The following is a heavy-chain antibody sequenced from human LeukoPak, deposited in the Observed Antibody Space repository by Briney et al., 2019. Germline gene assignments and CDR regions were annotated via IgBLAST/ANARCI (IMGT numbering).Heavy chain of an antibody. Sequence: GGSLRLSCAASGFTFSSYAMSWVRQAPGKGLEWVSAISGSGGSTYYADSVKGRFTISRDNSKNTLYLQMNSLRAEDTAVYYCAKTFPRVTIFGVVIRQFDYRGQGTLVTVSS. D-gene: IGHD3-3*01. J-gene: IGHJ4*02. CDR1: GFTFSSYA. CDR3: AKTFPRVTIFGVVIRQFDY. V-gene: IGHV3-23*01. CDR2: ISGSGGST.